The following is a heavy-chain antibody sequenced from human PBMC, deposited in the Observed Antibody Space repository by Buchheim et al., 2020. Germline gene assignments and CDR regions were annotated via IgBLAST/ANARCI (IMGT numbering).Heavy chain of an antibody. CDR3: ARHGAAILSWFDP. CDR1: GGSFSGYY. Sequence: QVQLQQWGAGLLKPSETLSLTCAVYGGSFSGYYWSWIRQPPGKGREWMGEINHSGSTNYNPSLKSRVTISVDTSKNQFSLKLSSVTAADTAVYYCARHGAAILSWFDPWGQGTL. V-gene: IGHV4-34*01. J-gene: IGHJ5*02. CDR2: INHSGST. D-gene: IGHD2-2*01.